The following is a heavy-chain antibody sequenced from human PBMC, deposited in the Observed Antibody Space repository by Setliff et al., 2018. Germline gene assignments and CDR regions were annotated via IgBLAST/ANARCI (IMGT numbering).Heavy chain of an antibody. CDR1: GFSLSNSLMG. Sequence: SGPTLVNPTETLTLTCSVSGFSLSNSLMGVSWIRQPPGKALEWLALIFSKDEKSYNTSLKTRLTISKDTSKSQVVLTMTNVDPVDTATYYCAHSRYDFWSGYYVMDVWGKGTTVTVSS. CDR3: AHSRYDFWSGYYVMDV. CDR2: IFSKDEK. J-gene: IGHJ6*03. D-gene: IGHD3-3*01. V-gene: IGHV2-26*01.